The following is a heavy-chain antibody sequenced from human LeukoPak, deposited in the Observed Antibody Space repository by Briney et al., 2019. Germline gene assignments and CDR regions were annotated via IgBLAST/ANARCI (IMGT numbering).Heavy chain of an antibody. V-gene: IGHV3-33*01. CDR2: IWYDGSNK. D-gene: IGHD3-9*01. CDR3: ARDAPRNYDILTGYPTHAFDI. J-gene: IGHJ3*02. Sequence: GRSLRLSCAASGFTFSSYGMHWVRQAPGKGLEWVAVIWYDGSNKYYADSVKGRFTISRDNPKNTLYLQMNSLRAEDTAVYYCARDAPRNYDILTGYPTHAFDIWGQGTMVTVSS. CDR1: GFTFSSYG.